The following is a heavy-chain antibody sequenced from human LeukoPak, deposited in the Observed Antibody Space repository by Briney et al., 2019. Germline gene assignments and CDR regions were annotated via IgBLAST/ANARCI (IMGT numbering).Heavy chain of an antibody. Sequence: PGRSLRLSCAASGFTFSSYGMHWVRQAPGKGLEWVAVISYDGSNKYYADSVKGRFTISRDNSKNTLYLQMNSLRAEDTAVYYCARVSYYYDSSGLSTQSRYFDYWGQGTLVTVSS. CDR1: GFTFSSYG. CDR2: ISYDGSNK. CDR3: ARVSYYYDSSGLSTQSRYFDY. V-gene: IGHV3-30*03. D-gene: IGHD3-22*01. J-gene: IGHJ4*02.